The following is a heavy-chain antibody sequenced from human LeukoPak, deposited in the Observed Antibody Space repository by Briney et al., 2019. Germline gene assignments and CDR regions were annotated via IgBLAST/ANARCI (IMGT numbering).Heavy chain of an antibody. Sequence: GGSLRLPCAASGLTFSSYGMHWVRQAPGKGLEWVAVIWYDGSNKYYADSVKGRFTISRDNSKNTLYLQMNSLRAEDTAVYYCARDDRAGYDFWSGYYPGWFDPWGQGTLVTVSS. J-gene: IGHJ5*02. D-gene: IGHD3-3*01. CDR2: IWYDGSNK. CDR1: GLTFSSYG. CDR3: ARDDRAGYDFWSGYYPGWFDP. V-gene: IGHV3-33*01.